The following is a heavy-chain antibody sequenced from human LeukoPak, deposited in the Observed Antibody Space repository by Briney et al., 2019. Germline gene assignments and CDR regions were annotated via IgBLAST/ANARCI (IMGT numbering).Heavy chain of an antibody. CDR3: ARRDLRLGLDP. CDR1: GGSISSYY. Sequence: SQTLSLTCTVSGGSISSYYWSWIRQPPGKGLEWIGYIYYSGSTNYNPSLKSRVTISVDTSKNQFSLKLSSVTAADTAVYYCARRDLRLGLDPWGQGTLATVSS. J-gene: IGHJ5*02. D-gene: IGHD3-16*01. V-gene: IGHV4-59*08. CDR2: IYYSGST.